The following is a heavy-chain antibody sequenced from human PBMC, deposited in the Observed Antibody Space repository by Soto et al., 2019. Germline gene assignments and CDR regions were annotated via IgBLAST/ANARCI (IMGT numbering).Heavy chain of an antibody. CDR3: ARDKVGIVVVPAAPSHYYYYGMDV. Sequence: ASVKVSCKASGYTFTSYGISWVRQAPGQGLEWMGWISAYNGNTNYAQKLQGRVTMTTDTSTSTACMELRSLRSDDTAVYYCARDKVGIVVVPAAPSHYYYYGMDVWGQGTTVTVSS. D-gene: IGHD2-2*01. V-gene: IGHV1-18*01. J-gene: IGHJ6*02. CDR1: GYTFTSYG. CDR2: ISAYNGNT.